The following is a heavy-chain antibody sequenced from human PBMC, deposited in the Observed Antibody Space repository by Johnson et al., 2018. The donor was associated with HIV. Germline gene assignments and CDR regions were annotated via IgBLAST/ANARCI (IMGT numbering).Heavy chain of an antibody. J-gene: IGHJ3*02. D-gene: IGHD6-13*01. V-gene: IGHV3-23*04. CDR3: TTDRGSSSSEEDSFDI. CDR1: GFTFSNYA. Sequence: VQLVESGGGLVQPGTSLRLSCVASGFTFSNYAMTWVRQAPGEGLEWVADRTASGGNTYYADFVKGRFNISRDNSKNTLYLQMNSLKTEDTAVYYCTTDRGSSSSEEDSFDIWGQGTMVTVSS. CDR2: RTASGGNT.